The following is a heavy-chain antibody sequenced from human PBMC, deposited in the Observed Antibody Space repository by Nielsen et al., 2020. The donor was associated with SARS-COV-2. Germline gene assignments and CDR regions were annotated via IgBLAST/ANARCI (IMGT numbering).Heavy chain of an antibody. CDR2: ISSSTI. CDR3: ARGSGRQWIQLWPLRYYFDY. D-gene: IGHD5-18*01. Sequence: VRQMPGKGLEWVSSISSSTIYYADSVKGRFTISRDNAKNSLYLQMNSLRAEDTAVYYCARGSGRQWIQLWPLRYYFDYWGQGTLVTVSS. V-gene: IGHV3-69-1*01. J-gene: IGHJ4*02.